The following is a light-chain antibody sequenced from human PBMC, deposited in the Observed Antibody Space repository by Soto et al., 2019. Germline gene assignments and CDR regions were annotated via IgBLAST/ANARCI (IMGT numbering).Light chain of an antibody. CDR2: DAS. V-gene: IGKV3-20*01. CDR3: QQYGSSGT. J-gene: IGKJ1*01. CDR1: QTISSS. Sequence: EILMTQSPATLSVSPGERATLSCRASQTISSSLAWYQQKPGHAPRLLIYDASNRATGIPARFSGSGSGTDFTLTISRLEPEDFAVYYCQQYGSSGTFGQGTKVDIK.